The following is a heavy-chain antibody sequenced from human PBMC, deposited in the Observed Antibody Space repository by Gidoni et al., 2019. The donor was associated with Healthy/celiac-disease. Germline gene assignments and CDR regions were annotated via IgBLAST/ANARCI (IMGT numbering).Heavy chain of an antibody. Sequence: EVQLVQSGAEVKKPGESLRISCQGSGYSFTTYWISWVRQMPGKGLEWMGRIDPSDSYTNYSPSFQGHVAISADKSISTAYLQWSSLKASDTAMYYCARPRHSSSWEDDAFDIWGQGTMVTVSS. CDR1: GYSFTTYW. J-gene: IGHJ3*02. CDR3: ARPRHSSSWEDDAFDI. CDR2: IDPSDSYT. V-gene: IGHV5-10-1*03. D-gene: IGHD6-13*01.